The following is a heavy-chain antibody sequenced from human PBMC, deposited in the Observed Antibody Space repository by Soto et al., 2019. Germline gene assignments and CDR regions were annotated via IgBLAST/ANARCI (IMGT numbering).Heavy chain of an antibody. CDR3: ARVRTIFGVVNYYHYGMDV. D-gene: IGHD3-3*01. CDR1: GGTFSSYA. CDR2: IIPIFGTA. Sequence: SVKGSCRASGGTFSSYAISWVRQAPGQGLEWMGGIIPIFGTANYAQKFQGRFTITADESTSTAYMELSSLRSEDTAVYYCARVRTIFGVVNYYHYGMDVWAQGTTVTVSS. V-gene: IGHV1-69*13. J-gene: IGHJ6*02.